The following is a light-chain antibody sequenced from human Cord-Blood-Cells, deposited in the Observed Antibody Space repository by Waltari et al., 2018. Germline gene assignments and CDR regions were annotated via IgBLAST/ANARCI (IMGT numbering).Light chain of an antibody. CDR2: QDS. CDR1: KLGDKY. CDR3: QAWDSSTWV. Sequence: SYELTQPPSVSVSPGQTASITCSGEKLGDKYACWYQQKPGQSPVLVIYQDSKRPSGIPERFSGSNSGNTATPTISGTQAMDEADYYCQAWDSSTWVFGGGTKLTVL. V-gene: IGLV3-1*01. J-gene: IGLJ3*02.